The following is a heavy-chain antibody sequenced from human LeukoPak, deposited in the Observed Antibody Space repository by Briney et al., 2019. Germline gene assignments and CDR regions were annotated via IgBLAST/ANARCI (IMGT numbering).Heavy chain of an antibody. J-gene: IGHJ2*01. D-gene: IGHD6-13*01. CDR2: LGGSGGST. V-gene: IGHV3-23*01. CDR1: GSTFSSYA. Sequence: GGSLRLSCAASGSTFSSYAMSWVRQAPGKGLEWVSALGGSGGSTHYADSVQGRFTISRDNSKNTLYLQANSLRAEDTAIYYCAKAAAPGGYWYFDLWGRGTLVTVSS. CDR3: AKAAAPGGYWYFDL.